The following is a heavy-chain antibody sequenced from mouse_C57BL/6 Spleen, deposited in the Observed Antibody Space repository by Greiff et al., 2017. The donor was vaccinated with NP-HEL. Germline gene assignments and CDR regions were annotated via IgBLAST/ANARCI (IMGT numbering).Heavy chain of an antibody. CDR1: GFTFSDYG. CDR3: ARHELTGAFDY. J-gene: IGHJ2*01. V-gene: IGHV5-15*01. CDR2: ISTLAYSI. Sequence: DVHLVESGGGLVQPGGSLKLSCAASGFTFSDYGMAWVRQAPRKGPEWVAFISTLAYSIYYADTVTGRFTISRENAKNTLYLEMSSLGSEDTAMYYCARHELTGAFDYWGQGTTLTVSS. D-gene: IGHD4-1*01.